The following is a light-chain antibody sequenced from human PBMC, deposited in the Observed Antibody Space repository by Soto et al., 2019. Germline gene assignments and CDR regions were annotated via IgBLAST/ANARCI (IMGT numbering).Light chain of an antibody. CDR1: SSDVGGYNY. CDR2: EVY. J-gene: IGLJ1*01. CDR3: SSYTSSNTLV. Sequence: QSALAQPRSVSGSPGQSVTISCTGTSSDVGGYNYVSWYQQHPGKAPKLMIYEVYYRPSGVSNRFSASKSGNTASLTISGLQAEDEADYYCSSYTSSNTLVFGTGTKLTVL. V-gene: IGLV2-14*01.